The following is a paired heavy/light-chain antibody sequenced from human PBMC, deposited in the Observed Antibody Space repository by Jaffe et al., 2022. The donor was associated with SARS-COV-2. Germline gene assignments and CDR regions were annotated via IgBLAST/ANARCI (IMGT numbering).Heavy chain of an antibody. V-gene: IGHV3-23*01. CDR1: SFIFNNYA. Sequence: EALLLESGGGLVQPGGSLKLSCAASSFIFNNYAMTWVRQAPGKGLEWVSSISYTGGTTTYADSVRGQFTISRDNSKNTLFLQMNSLRAEDTAVYYCAKSFFPYGSGISDAFDIWGQGTMVTVSS. CDR3: AKSFFPYGSGISDAFDI. CDR2: ISYTGGTT. J-gene: IGHJ3*02. D-gene: IGHD3-10*01.
Light chain of an antibody. J-gene: IGLJ3*02. CDR1: SSNIGSNV. CDR2: SHN. V-gene: IGLV1-44*01. Sequence: QSALTQPPSASGTPGQRVTISCSGSSSNIGSNVVHWYQQLPGTAPKLLIYSHNERPAGVPDRFSDSKSGTSASLAISGLQSDDEADYYCATWDVTLNAWVFGGGTKLTVL. CDR3: ATWDVTLNAWV.